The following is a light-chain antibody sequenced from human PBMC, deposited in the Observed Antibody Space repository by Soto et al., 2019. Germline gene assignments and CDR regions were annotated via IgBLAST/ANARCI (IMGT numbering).Light chain of an antibody. J-gene: IGLJ1*01. Sequence: SVLTQPASVSGSPGQSITISCTGTSSDVGGHNYVSWYQQHPGKAPKVMIYEVSNRPSGVSNRFSGSKSGNTASLTISGLQAEDEADYYCSAYTSSSTFYVFGTGTKVTVL. CDR2: EVS. V-gene: IGLV2-14*01. CDR3: SAYTSSSTFYV. CDR1: SSDVGGHNY.